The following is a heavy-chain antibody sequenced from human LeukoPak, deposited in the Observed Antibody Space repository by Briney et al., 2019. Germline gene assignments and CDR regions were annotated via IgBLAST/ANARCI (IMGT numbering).Heavy chain of an antibody. J-gene: IGHJ4*02. CDR3: ARGGYDFWSGYWDGGYFDH. Sequence: GGSLRLSCAASGFTFSDYYMSWIRQAPGKGLEWVSYISSSGSTIYYADSVKGRFTISRDNAKNSLYLQMDSLRAEDTAVYYCARGGYDFWSGYWDGGYFDHWGQGTLVTVSS. V-gene: IGHV3-11*01. CDR2: ISSSGSTI. D-gene: IGHD3-3*01. CDR1: GFTFSDYY.